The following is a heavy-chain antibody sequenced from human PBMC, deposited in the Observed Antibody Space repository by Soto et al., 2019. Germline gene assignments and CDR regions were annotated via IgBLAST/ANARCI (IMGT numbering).Heavy chain of an antibody. V-gene: IGHV3-33*01. CDR2: IWYDGSNK. J-gene: IGHJ4*02. CDR3: ARDGCGGDCYYFDY. CDR1: GFTFSSYG. Sequence: QVQLVESGGGVVQPGRSLRLSCAASGFTFSSYGMHWVRQAPGKGLEWVAVIWYDGSNKYYADSVKGRFTISRDNSKNTLYLQMNSLRAEDTAVYYCARDGCGGDCYYFDYRGQGTLVTVSS. D-gene: IGHD2-21*02.